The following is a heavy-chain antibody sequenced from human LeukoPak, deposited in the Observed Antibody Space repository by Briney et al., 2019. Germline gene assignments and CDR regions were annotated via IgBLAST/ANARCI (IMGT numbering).Heavy chain of an antibody. J-gene: IGHJ3*02. CDR1: GYTFTGYY. CDR3: ARYFYDSSGSSSDAFDI. V-gene: IGHV1-2*02. Sequence: ASVKVSYKTSGYTFTGYYMHWVRQAPGQGLEWMGWINPNSGGTNYAQRFQGRVTMTRDTSMSTAYMELSRLRSDDSAVYYCARYFYDSSGSSSDAFDIWGQGTMVTVSS. D-gene: IGHD3-22*01. CDR2: INPNSGGT.